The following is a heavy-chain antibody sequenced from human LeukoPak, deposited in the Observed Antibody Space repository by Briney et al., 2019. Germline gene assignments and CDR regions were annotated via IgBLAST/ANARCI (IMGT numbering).Heavy chain of an antibody. D-gene: IGHD3-22*01. J-gene: IGHJ3*02. CDR3: ARAGGGTYYYDSSGYSGAFDI. V-gene: IGHV3-53*01. Sequence: GGSLRLSCAASGFTVSSNYMNWVRQAPGKGLEWVSVIYSDGSTYYADFVKGRFTISRDNSKNTLYLQMNSLRAEDTAVYYCARAGGGTYYYDSSGYSGAFDIWGQGTMVAVSS. CDR1: GFTVSSNY. CDR2: IYSDGST.